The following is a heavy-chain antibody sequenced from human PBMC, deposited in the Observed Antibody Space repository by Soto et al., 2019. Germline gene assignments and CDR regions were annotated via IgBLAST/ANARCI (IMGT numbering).Heavy chain of an antibody. V-gene: IGHV1-2*04. Sequence: ASVKVSCKASGYTFTGYYMHWVRQAPGQGLEWMGWINPNSGGTNYAQKFQGWVTMTRDTSISTAYMELSRLRSDDTAVYYCARGPNYDILTGYYTPYGMDVWGQGTTVTVS. CDR3: ARGPNYDILTGYYTPYGMDV. J-gene: IGHJ6*02. D-gene: IGHD3-9*01. CDR2: INPNSGGT. CDR1: GYTFTGYY.